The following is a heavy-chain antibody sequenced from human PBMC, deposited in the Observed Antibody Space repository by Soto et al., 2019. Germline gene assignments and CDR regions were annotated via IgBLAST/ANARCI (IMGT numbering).Heavy chain of an antibody. CDR3: ARFGTHNHFDY. J-gene: IGHJ4*02. V-gene: IGHV1-46*03. Sequence: ASVKVSCKASGYTFTSYYMHWVRQAPGQGLEWMGIINPSGGSTSYAQKFQGRVTMTRDMSTSTVYMELSSLRSEDTAVYYCARFGTHNHFDYWGQGTLVTVSS. CDR2: INPSGGST. CDR1: GYTFTSYY. D-gene: IGHD3-16*01.